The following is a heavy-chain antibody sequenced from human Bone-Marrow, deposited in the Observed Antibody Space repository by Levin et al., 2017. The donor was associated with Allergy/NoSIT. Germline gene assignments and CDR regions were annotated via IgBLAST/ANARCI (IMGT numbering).Heavy chain of an antibody. Sequence: GGSLRLSCAASGFIFSSDGMHWVRQAPGKGLEWVALISNDGINKFYADPVKGRFTISRDTTNNTLYLQMNNRRRNDTAVYYCAKERFILDYWGQGTLVTVSS. CDR3: AKERFILDY. D-gene: IGHD3-16*01. CDR2: ISNDGINK. J-gene: IGHJ4*02. V-gene: IGHV3-30*18. CDR1: GFIFSSDG.